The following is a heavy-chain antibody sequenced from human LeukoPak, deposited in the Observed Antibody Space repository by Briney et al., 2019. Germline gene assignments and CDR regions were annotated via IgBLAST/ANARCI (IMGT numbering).Heavy chain of an antibody. J-gene: IGHJ4*02. Sequence: PGASVKVSCKASGGTFSSYAISWVRQAPGQGLEWMGGIIPIFGTANYAQKLQGRVTMTTDTSTSTAYMELRSLRSDDTAVYYCARFTPRLSREKFDYWGQGTLVTVSS. CDR3: ARFTPRLSREKFDY. CDR2: IIPIFGTA. CDR1: GGTFSSYA. V-gene: IGHV1-69*05. D-gene: IGHD3-3*02.